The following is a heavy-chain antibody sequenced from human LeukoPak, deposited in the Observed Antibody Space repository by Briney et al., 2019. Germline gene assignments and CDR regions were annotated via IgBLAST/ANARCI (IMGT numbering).Heavy chain of an antibody. J-gene: IGHJ4*01. V-gene: IGHV3-23*01. Sequence: PGGSLRLSCTASGFTFSIYDINWVRQAPGKGLEWVSLITASGGSTFYADSVKGRFTISRDNSKNTLYLQMNSLRVEDTAVYYCARTSRTPEYWGQGTLVTVSS. D-gene: IGHD6-6*01. CDR1: GFTFSIYD. CDR3: ARTSRTPEY. CDR2: ITASGGST.